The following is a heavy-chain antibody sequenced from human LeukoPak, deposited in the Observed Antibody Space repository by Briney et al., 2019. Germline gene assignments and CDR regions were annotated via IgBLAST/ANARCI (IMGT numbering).Heavy chain of an antibody. D-gene: IGHD3-22*01. J-gene: IGHJ4*02. CDR1: GFTFSSYW. V-gene: IGHV3-7*01. CDR2: IKQDGSEK. Sequence: PGGSLRLSCAASGFTFSSYWMSWVRQAPGKGLEWVANIKQDGSEKYYVDSVKGRFTISRDNAKNSLYLQMNSLRAEDTAVYYYARPPYYYDSSGPFDYWGQGTLVTVSS. CDR3: ARPPYYYDSSGPFDY.